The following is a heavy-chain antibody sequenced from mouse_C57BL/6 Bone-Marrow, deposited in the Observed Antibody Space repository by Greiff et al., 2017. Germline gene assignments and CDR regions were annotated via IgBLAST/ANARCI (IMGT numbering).Heavy chain of an antibody. CDR3: TRVGYYGSRRYFDV. Sequence: DVQLQESGEGLVKPGGSLKLSCAASGFTFSSYAMSWVRQTPEKRLEWVAYISSGGDYIYYADTVKGRFTISRDNARNTLYLQMSSLKSEDTAMYDCTRVGYYGSRRYFDVWGTGTTVTVSS. CDR2: ISSGGDYI. CDR1: GFTFSSYA. J-gene: IGHJ1*03. V-gene: IGHV5-9-1*02. D-gene: IGHD1-1*01.